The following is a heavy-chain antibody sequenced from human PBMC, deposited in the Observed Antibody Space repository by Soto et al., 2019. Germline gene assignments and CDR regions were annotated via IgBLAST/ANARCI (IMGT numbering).Heavy chain of an antibody. D-gene: IGHD3-9*01. V-gene: IGHV3-74*01. CDR3: ARSPDYDILTGYPAYFDY. Sequence: GGSLRLSCAASGFTFSSYWMHWVRQAPGKGLVWVSRINSDGSSTSYADSVKGRFTISRDNAKNTLYLQMNSLRAEDTAVYYCARSPDYDILTGYPAYFDYWGQGTLVTVSS. CDR2: INSDGSST. CDR1: GFTFSSYW. J-gene: IGHJ4*02.